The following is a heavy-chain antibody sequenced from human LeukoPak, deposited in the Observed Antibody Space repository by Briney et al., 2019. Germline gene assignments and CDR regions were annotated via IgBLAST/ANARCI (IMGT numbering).Heavy chain of an antibody. CDR2: IYPGDSDT. CDR1: GYRFNAYW. Sequence: GESLKISCKGSGYRFNAYWIAWVRQMPGKGLEWMGIIYPGDSDTRYSPSFQGQVTISADKSISTAYLQWSSLKASDTAMHYCARQGHSGWYFDYWGQGTLVTVSS. J-gene: IGHJ4*02. D-gene: IGHD6-19*01. V-gene: IGHV5-51*01. CDR3: ARQGHSGWYFDY.